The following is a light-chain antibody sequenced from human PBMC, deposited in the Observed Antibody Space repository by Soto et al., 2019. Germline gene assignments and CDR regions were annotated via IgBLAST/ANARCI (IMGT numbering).Light chain of an antibody. CDR2: EVS. CDR1: SSDVGGYKY. J-gene: IGLJ1*01. Sequence: QSVLTQPASVSGSPGQSITISCTGTSSDVGGYKYVSWYQQHPGKAPKLLIYEVSNRPSGVSNRFSGSKSGNTASLTISGLQAEDEADYHCSSYSRSSIPVFGTGTKLTVL. V-gene: IGLV2-14*01. CDR3: SSYSRSSIPV.